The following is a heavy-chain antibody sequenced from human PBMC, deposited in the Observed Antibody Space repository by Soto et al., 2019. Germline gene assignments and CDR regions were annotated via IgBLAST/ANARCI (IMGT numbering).Heavy chain of an antibody. D-gene: IGHD3-10*01. CDR1: GGTFSSYA. J-gene: IGHJ4*02. V-gene: IGHV1-69*12. Sequence: QVQLVQSGSEVKKPGSSVKVSCKASGGTFSSYAISWVRQAPGQGLEWMGGIIPIFGTANYAQKFQGRATITADESTSTAYMELNSLRSEDTAVYYCAAPYGSGSDYNGFDYWGQGTLVTVSS. CDR3: AAPYGSGSDYNGFDY. CDR2: IIPIFGTA.